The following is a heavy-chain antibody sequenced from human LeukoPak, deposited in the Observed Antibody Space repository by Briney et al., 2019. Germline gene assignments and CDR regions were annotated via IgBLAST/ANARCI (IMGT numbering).Heavy chain of an antibody. Sequence: PGGSLRLSCAASGFTFSSYSMNWVRQAPGKGLEWVSYISSSSSTIYYADSVKGRFTISRDNAKNSLYLQINSLRAEDTAVYYCARAASDAFDIWGQGTMVTVSS. V-gene: IGHV3-48*01. CDR3: ARAASDAFDI. J-gene: IGHJ3*02. CDR2: ISSSSSTI. CDR1: GFTFSSYS.